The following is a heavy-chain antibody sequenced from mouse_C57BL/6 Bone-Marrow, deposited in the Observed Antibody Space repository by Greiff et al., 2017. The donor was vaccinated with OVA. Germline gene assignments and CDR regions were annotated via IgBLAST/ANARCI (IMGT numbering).Heavy chain of an antibody. CDR3: ARAYDYDADAMDY. J-gene: IGHJ4*01. CDR1: GYSITSGYY. CDR2: ISYDGST. D-gene: IGHD2-4*01. V-gene: IGHV3-6*01. Sequence: EVQVVESGPGLVKPSQSLSLTCSVTGYSITSGYYWNWIRQFPGNKLEWMGYISYDGSTNYNPSLKNRISITRDTSKNQFFLKLNSVTTEDTATYYCARAYDYDADAMDYWGQGTSVTVSS.